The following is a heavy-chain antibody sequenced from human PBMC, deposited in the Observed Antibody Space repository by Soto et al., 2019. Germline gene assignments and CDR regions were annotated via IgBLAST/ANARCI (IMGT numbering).Heavy chain of an antibody. CDR3: AKSHCTGDNCCGGYFDF. V-gene: IGHV3-23*05. J-gene: IGHJ4*02. Sequence: EVQLLESGGGLAQPGESLRLSCATSGFSFNNYAMSWVRQAPGKGLEWVSDISYSGSITQYSDSVKGRFTISRDNSENTLLVQMNGLRVEDTAVYYCAKSHCTGDNCCGGYFDFWGQGTLVTVSS. D-gene: IGHD2-8*02. CDR1: GFSFNNYA. CDR2: ISYSGSIT.